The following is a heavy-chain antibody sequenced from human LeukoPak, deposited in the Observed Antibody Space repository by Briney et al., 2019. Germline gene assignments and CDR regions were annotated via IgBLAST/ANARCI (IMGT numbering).Heavy chain of an antibody. CDR2: ISGTGGST. CDR3: AKVNYVYLRGDYFDY. J-gene: IGHJ4*02. D-gene: IGHD2-2*02. Sequence: GGSLRLSCAASGFTFSSYAMSWVRQAPGKGLEWVSAISGTGGSTYYADSVKGRFTISRDNSKNTQYLQMNSLRAEDTAVYYCAKVNYVYLRGDYFDYWGQGTLVTVSS. CDR1: GFTFSSYA. V-gene: IGHV3-23*01.